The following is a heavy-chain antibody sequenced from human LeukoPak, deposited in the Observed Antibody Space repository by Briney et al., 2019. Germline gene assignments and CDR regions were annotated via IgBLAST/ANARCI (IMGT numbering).Heavy chain of an antibody. Sequence: PLETLSLTCIVSGDSISNYYRSWIRQPAGKGLEWIGRIYTSGSTNYNPSLKSRVTMSVDTSKNQFSLKLTSVTAADTAVYYCAREAAAGTFYFDYWGQGTLVTVSS. CDR1: GDSISNYY. CDR2: IYTSGST. CDR3: AREAAAGTFYFDY. J-gene: IGHJ4*02. V-gene: IGHV4-4*07. D-gene: IGHD6-13*01.